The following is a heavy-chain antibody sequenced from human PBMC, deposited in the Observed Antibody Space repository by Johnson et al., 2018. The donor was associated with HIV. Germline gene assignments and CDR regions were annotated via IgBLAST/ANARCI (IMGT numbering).Heavy chain of an antibody. CDR3: ARPGCDYSAVDI. V-gene: IGHV3-30-3*01. Sequence: QMMLVESGGGVVQPGRSLRLSCAASGFTFSSYAMHWVRKAPGKGLEWVAVISYDGSNKYYADSVKGRVTISRDNSTTTLYLHMNSLRAEDTAVYYCARPGCDYSAVDIWGQGTMVTVSS. CDR1: GFTFSSYA. D-gene: IGHD4-17*01. CDR2: ISYDGSNK. J-gene: IGHJ3*02.